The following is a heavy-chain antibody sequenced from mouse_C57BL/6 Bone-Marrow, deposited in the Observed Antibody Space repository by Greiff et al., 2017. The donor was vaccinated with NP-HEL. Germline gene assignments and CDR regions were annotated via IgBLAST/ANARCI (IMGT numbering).Heavy chain of an antibody. CDR3: ARGERGWLDY. V-gene: IGHV1-81*01. J-gene: IGHJ4*01. CDR2: IYPRSGNT. CDR1: GYTFTSYG. Sequence: VQLQESGAELARPGASVKLSCKASGYTFTSYGISWVKQRTGQGLEWIGEIYPRSGNTYYNEKFKGKATLTADKSSSTAYMELRSLTSEDSAVYFCARGERGWLDYWGQGTSVTVSS. D-gene: IGHD2-3*01.